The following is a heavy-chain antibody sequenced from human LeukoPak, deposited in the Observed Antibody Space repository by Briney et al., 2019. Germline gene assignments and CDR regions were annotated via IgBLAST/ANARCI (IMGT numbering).Heavy chain of an antibody. Sequence: PGGSLRLSCAASGFTFDDYAMHWVRQAPGKGLVWVSGISWNSGSIGYADSVKSRFTISRDNAKDSLYLQMNSLRAEATALYDYAKSLAMATTNWFDPWGQGTLVTVSS. CDR3: AKSLAMATTNWFDP. D-gene: IGHD5-24*01. V-gene: IGHV3-9*01. CDR1: GFTFDDYA. J-gene: IGHJ5*02. CDR2: ISWNSGSI.